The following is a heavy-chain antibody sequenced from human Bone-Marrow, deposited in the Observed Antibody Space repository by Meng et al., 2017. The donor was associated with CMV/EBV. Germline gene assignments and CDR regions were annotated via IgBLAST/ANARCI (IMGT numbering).Heavy chain of an antibody. CDR3: ARAAARKTYYYYGMDV. CDR1: GYTSTGYY. D-gene: IGHD6-6*01. CDR2: IIPIFGTA. V-gene: IGHV1-69*05. J-gene: IGHJ6*02. Sequence: SVKVSCKASGYTSTGYYMHWVRQAPGQGLEWMGGIIPIFGTANYAQKFQGRVTITTDESTSTAYMELSSLRSEDTAVYYCARAAARKTYYYYGMDVWGQGTTVTVSS.